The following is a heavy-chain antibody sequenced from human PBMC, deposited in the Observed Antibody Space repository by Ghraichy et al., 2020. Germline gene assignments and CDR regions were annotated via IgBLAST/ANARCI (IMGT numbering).Heavy chain of an antibody. CDR2: ISGSGGST. J-gene: IGHJ4*02. CDR3: AKDSSRALGEGYFDY. D-gene: IGHD3-10*01. Sequence: GSLRLSCAASGFTFSSYAMSWVRQAPGKGLEWVSAISGSGGSTYYADSVKGRFTISRDNSKNTLYLQMNSLRAEDTAVYYCAKDSSRALGEGYFDYWGQGTLVTVSS. V-gene: IGHV3-23*01. CDR1: GFTFSSYA.